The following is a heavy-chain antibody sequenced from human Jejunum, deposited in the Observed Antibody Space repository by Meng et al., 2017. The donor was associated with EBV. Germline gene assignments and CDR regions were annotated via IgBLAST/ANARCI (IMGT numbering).Heavy chain of an antibody. CDR3: ARGHLGLDY. CDR2: ISHTGTET. Sequence: QVQLMQSGVGLVRPGGSMRLSCAVSGFSLRDHHMTWIRQAPGKGLEWISYISHTGTETKYADSLKGRFTISKDNAKNSLYLEMNTLGTDDTAVYYCARGHLGLDYWGQGILVTVSS. CDR1: GFSLRDHH. J-gene: IGHJ4*02. V-gene: IGHV3-11*05. D-gene: IGHD3-3*02.